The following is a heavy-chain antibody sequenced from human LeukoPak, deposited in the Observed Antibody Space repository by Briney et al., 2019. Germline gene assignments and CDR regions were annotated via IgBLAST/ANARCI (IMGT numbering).Heavy chain of an antibody. Sequence: TLSLTCTVSGGSISSGDYYWSWIRQPPGKGLEWIGYIYYSGSTYYNPSLKSRVTISVDTSKNQFSLKLSSVTAADTAVYYCARGDRRWGSSDYWGQGTLVTVSS. D-gene: IGHD5-24*01. CDR2: IYYSGST. CDR1: GGSISSGDYY. J-gene: IGHJ4*02. V-gene: IGHV4-30-4*01. CDR3: ARGDRRWGSSDY.